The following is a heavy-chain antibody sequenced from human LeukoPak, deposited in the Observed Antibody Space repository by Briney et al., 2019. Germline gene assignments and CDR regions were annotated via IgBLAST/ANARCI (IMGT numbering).Heavy chain of an antibody. CDR1: GFTFSSYT. CDR3: ARDGLAFDY. V-gene: IGHV3-48*04. J-gene: IGHJ4*02. CDR2: ISSSGDTI. Sequence: GGSLRLSCAASGFTFSSYTMNWVRQAPGKGLEWVSYISSSGDTIYYADSVKGRFTISRDNAKNSLFLQMNSLRVEDTAVYHCARDGLAFDYWGQGTLVTVSS.